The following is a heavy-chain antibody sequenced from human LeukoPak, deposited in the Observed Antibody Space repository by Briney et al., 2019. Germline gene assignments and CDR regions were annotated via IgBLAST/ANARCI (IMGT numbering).Heavy chain of an antibody. J-gene: IGHJ4*02. CDR2: IRGSGGST. Sequence: GGSLRLSCAASGFTFSSYAMRWVRQAPGKGLGWVSAIRGSGGSTYYADSVKGRFTISRDNSKNTLYLQMNSLRAEDTAVYYCAKDLSSGWHLDWGQGTLVTASS. CDR3: AKDLSSGWHLD. D-gene: IGHD6-19*01. CDR1: GFTFSSYA. V-gene: IGHV3-23*01.